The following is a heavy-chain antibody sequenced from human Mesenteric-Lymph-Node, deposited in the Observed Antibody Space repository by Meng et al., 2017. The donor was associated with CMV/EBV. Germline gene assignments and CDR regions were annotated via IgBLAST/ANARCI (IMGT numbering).Heavy chain of an antibody. V-gene: IGHV3-74*01. J-gene: IGHJ4*02. CDR2: INSDVSTT. D-gene: IGHD3-22*01. CDR3: AKDGYDRGDY. CDR1: GFTFSNYW. Sequence: GESLKISCAASGFTFSNYWMHWVRQAPGKGLVWVSRINSDVSTTTYADSVKGRFTISRDNAKNTLYLQMKSLTAEDTAVYYCAKDGYDRGDYWGQGTLVTVSS.